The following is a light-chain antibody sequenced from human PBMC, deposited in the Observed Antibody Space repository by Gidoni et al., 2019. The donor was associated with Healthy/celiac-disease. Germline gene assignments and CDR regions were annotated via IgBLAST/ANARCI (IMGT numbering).Light chain of an antibody. CDR1: NIGSKH. Sequence: SSELTQPLSVSVALGQTARITCGGNNIGSKHVHWYQQKPGQAPVLVIYRDINRPSGIPERFSGSNSGNTTTLTISRAQAGDEADYYCQVWDSSTLVVFGGGTKLTVL. J-gene: IGLJ2*01. CDR2: RDI. CDR3: QVWDSSTLVV. V-gene: IGLV3-9*01.